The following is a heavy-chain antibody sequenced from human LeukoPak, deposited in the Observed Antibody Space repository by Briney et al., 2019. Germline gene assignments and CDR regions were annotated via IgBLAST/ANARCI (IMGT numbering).Heavy chain of an antibody. J-gene: IGHJ3*02. CDR3: ARRMATVTDAFDI. CDR2: VFHSGTT. CDR1: GDSLTSLF. Sequence: SETLSLTCNVSGDSLTSLFWSWIRQTPGKGLEWIGYVFHSGTTNYSPSLKSRVTISLDTSNEQFYLRLASVTAADTAVYYCARRMATVTDAFDIWGRGTMVSVSS. V-gene: IGHV4-59*08. D-gene: IGHD5-24*01.